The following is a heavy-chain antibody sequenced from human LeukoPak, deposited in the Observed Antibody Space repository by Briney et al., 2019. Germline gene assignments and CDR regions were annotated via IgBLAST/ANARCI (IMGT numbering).Heavy chain of an antibody. Sequence: AGGSLRLSCAASGFTFSSYGMSWVRQAPGKGLEWVSAISGSGGSTFYADSVKGRFTISRDNSKNTLYLQMNSLRAEDTAVYYCARGGSCLSAFDIWGQGTMVTVSS. D-gene: IGHD1-26*01. V-gene: IGHV3-23*01. CDR2: ISGSGGST. CDR3: ARGGSCLSAFDI. J-gene: IGHJ3*02. CDR1: GFTFSSYG.